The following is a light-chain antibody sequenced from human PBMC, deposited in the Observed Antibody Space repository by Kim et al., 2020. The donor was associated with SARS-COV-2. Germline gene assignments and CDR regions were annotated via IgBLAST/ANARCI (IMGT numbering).Light chain of an antibody. Sequence: PGERATLSCRARQSVSSDYLAWYQQKPGQAPSLLIYGASTRATGIPARFSGSGSGTEFTLTISSLQSEDFAVYYCQQYSNWPLTFGGGTKVDIK. CDR2: GAS. V-gene: IGKV3-15*01. J-gene: IGKJ4*01. CDR3: QQYSNWPLT. CDR1: QSVSSDY.